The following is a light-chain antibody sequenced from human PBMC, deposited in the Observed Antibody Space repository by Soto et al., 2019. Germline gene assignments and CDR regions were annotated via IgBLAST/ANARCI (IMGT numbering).Light chain of an antibody. V-gene: IGLV2-11*01. CDR3: CSYAGTYTFYV. Sequence: QSVLTQPRSVSGSPGQSVTISCTGTNSDVGGYDYVSWYQQHPGKAPKLMIYEVTKRPSGVPDRFSGSRSGNTASLTISGLQAEDDADYYCCSYAGTYTFYVFGSGTKLTVL. J-gene: IGLJ1*01. CDR1: NSDVGGYDY. CDR2: EVT.